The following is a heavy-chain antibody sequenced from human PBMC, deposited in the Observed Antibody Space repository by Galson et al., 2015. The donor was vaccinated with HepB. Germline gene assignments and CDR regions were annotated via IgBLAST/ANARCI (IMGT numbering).Heavy chain of an antibody. CDR3: AAAPSRRGYYLCDY. CDR1: GFTFDDYA. D-gene: IGHD3-3*01. CDR2: ISWNSGSI. J-gene: IGHJ4*02. Sequence: SLRLSCAASGFTFDDYALHWVRQAPGKGLEWVSGISWNSGSIGYADSVKGRFTISRDNAKNSLYLQMNSLRAEDTALYYCAAAPSRRGYYLCDYWGQGTLVTVSS. V-gene: IGHV3-9*01.